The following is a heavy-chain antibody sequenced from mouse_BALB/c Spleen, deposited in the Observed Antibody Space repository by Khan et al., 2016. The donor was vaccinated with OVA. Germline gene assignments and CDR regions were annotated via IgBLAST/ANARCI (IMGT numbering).Heavy chain of an antibody. Sequence: VQLQQSGPGLMKPSQSLSLTCTVTGYSITSGYGWNWIRQFPGNQLEWMGYISYSGSTNYNPSLKSRISITRDTSKNQFFLQLNSVTTEDTATYYCARTARIKYWGQGTTLTVSS. CDR2: ISYSGST. CDR1: GYSITSGYG. V-gene: IGHV3-2*02. CDR3: ARTARIKY. D-gene: IGHD1-2*01. J-gene: IGHJ2*01.